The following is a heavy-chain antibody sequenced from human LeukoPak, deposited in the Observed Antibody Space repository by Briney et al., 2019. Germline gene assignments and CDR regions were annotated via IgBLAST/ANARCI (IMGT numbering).Heavy chain of an antibody. CDR2: IYYSGST. V-gene: IGHV4-39*07. J-gene: IGHJ4*02. Sequence: SETLSLTCTVSGGSISSSSYYWDWIRQPPGKGLGWIGTIYYSGSTYYNASLKSRVIISVDTSKNQFSLKLSSVTAADTAVYYCASDEGVETAAGTDYWGQGTLVTVSS. D-gene: IGHD6-13*01. CDR1: GGSISSSSYY. CDR3: ASDEGVETAAGTDY.